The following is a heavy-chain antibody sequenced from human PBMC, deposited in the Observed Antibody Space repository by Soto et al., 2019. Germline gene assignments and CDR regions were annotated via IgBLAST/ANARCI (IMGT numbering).Heavy chain of an antibody. J-gene: IGHJ4*02. V-gene: IGHV4-59*01. CDR3: ERHLLGVTYFDYFDY. Sequence: PSETPSLTCTVPGGSISSYYWSWIRQPPGKRLEWIGYICYSGSTNYNPSLKSRVTISVDTSKNQFSLKLSSVTAADTAVYYCERHLLGVTYFDYFDYWSQGTLVTVSS. CDR1: GGSISSYY. D-gene: IGHD4-4*01. CDR2: ICYSGST.